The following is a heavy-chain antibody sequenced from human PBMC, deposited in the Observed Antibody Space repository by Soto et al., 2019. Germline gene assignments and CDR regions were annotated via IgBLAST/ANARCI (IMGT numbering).Heavy chain of an antibody. CDR3: ARRLPTGGSFDY. CDR2: IYYSGTT. CDR1: SGSISSSRDY. Sequence: SETLSLTCTVTSGSISSSRDYWDWIRQPPGKGLEWIGTIYYSGTTYYNPSLKSRVTISVDTSKNQFSLNLSSVTVADTAVYYCARRLPTGGSFDYWGQGTLVTVS. V-gene: IGHV4-39*01. J-gene: IGHJ4*02. D-gene: IGHD2-15*01.